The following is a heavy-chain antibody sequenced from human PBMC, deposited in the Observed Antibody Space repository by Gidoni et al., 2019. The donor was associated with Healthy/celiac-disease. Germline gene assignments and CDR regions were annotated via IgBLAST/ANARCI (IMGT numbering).Heavy chain of an antibody. Sequence: EVQLVEAGGGRVTPGWSLSLSCAAAGVPFSSYSRTCVRQAPGKGLEWVSSISSSSSYIYSADSVKGRFHISRDNAKNSLYLQMHSLRAEDTAVYYCARDPYRSSWNLPYSYSYGMDVWGQGTTVTVSS. V-gene: IGHV3-21*01. CDR3: ARDPYRSSWNLPYSYSYGMDV. J-gene: IGHJ6*02. D-gene: IGHD6-13*01. CDR1: GVPFSSYS. CDR2: ISSSSSYI.